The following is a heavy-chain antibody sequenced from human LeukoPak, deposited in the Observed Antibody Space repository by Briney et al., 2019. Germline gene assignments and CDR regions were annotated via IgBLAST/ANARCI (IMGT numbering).Heavy chain of an antibody. CDR2: INPSSGST. Sequence: ASVKVSCKASGYTFTSYYMHWVRQAPGQGLEWMGIINPSSGSTGYAQKFQGRVTMTRDMSTSTVYMELSSLRSEDTAVYYCARGGESPLDAFDIWGQGTMVTVSS. V-gene: IGHV1-46*01. CDR1: GYTFTSYY. CDR3: ARGGESPLDAFDI. J-gene: IGHJ3*02. D-gene: IGHD3-16*01.